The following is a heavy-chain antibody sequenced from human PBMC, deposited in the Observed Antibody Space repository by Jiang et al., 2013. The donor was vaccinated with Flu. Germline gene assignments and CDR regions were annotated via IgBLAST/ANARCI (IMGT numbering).Heavy chain of an antibody. CDR1: WVRFSGYV. CDR3: ARRPHILTPMDY. D-gene: IGHD3-9*01. CDR2: VNHSGST. J-gene: IGHJ4*02. Sequence: ETLSLTCAVVWWVRFSGYVLELDPPAPTGRGWSGLGKVNHSGSTNYNPSLKSRVTISVDTSKNQFSLKLSSVTAADTAVYYCARRPHILTPMDYWGQGTLVTVSS. V-gene: IGHV4-34*01.